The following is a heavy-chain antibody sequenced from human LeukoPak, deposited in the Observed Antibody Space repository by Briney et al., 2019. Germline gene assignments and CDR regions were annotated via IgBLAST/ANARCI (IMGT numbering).Heavy chain of an antibody. CDR1: GYTFTSYG. CDR3: ARAKKGSGSYNWFDP. Sequence: ASVKVSCKASGYTFTSYGISWVRQAPGQGLEWMGWINPNSGNTGYAQKFQGRVTINRNTSISTAYMELSSLRSEDTAVYYCARAKKGSGSYNWFDPWGQGTLVTVSS. J-gene: IGHJ5*02. V-gene: IGHV1-8*03. D-gene: IGHD3-10*01. CDR2: INPNSGNT.